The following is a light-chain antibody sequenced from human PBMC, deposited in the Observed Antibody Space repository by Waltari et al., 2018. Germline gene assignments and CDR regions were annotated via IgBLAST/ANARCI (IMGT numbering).Light chain of an antibody. CDR1: SGSVSTSYY. CDR3: VLYMGSGFYV. CDR2: STN. J-gene: IGLJ1*01. V-gene: IGLV8-61*01. Sequence: QTVVTQEPSFSVSPGGTVTLTCGLSSGSVSTSYYPSWYQQTPGQAPRTLIYSTNTRSSGVPARVSGSILGNKAALTVTGAQADDESDYYCVLYMGSGFYVFGTGTKVTVL.